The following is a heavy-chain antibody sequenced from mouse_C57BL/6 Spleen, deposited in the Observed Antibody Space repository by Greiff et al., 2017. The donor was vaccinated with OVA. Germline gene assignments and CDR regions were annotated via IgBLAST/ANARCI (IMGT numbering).Heavy chain of an antibody. CDR1: GFTFSDYG. V-gene: IGHV5-17*01. CDR2: ISSGSSTI. D-gene: IGHD4-1*01. CDR3: AREGRTGNYAMDY. Sequence: VQLQQSGGGLVKPGGSLKLSCAASGFTFSDYGMHWVRQAPEKGLEWVAYISSGSSTIYYADTVKGRFTISRDNAKNTLFLQMTSLRSEDTAMYYCAREGRTGNYAMDYWGQGTSVTVSS. J-gene: IGHJ4*01.